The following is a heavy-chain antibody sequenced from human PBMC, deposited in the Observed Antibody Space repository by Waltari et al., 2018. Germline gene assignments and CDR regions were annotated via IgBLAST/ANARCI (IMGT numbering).Heavy chain of an antibody. CDR3: AKVEGGIVTRYYALDI. J-gene: IGHJ3*02. D-gene: IGHD3-16*02. CDR1: GSTFGNSA. CDR2: ISGSSSST. Sequence: EVQLLESGGGLVQPGGSLRLSCAASGSTFGNSALRWVRQAPGKGLEWISGISGSSSSTYYADSVKGRFTISRDNSKNTLYLQMNSLRVEDTAVYFCAKVEGGIVTRYYALDIWGQGTMVTVSS. V-gene: IGHV3-23*01.